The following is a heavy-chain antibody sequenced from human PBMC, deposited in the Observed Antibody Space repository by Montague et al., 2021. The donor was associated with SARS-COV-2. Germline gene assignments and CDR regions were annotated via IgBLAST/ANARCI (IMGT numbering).Heavy chain of an antibody. CDR2: IYYSGGI. CDR3: ARGHLSVSMIVVVFTSASYYFDY. D-gene: IGHD3-22*01. CDR1: GGSMSDHY. J-gene: IGHJ4*02. Sequence: SETLSLTCTVSGGSMSDHYWAWIRQPPGKGLEWLAYIYYSGGINSXASLKSRVSMSVDTSKNQFSLKLTSATAADTAVYFCARGHLSVSMIVVVFTSASYYFDYWGQGALVTVSS. V-gene: IGHV4-59*11.